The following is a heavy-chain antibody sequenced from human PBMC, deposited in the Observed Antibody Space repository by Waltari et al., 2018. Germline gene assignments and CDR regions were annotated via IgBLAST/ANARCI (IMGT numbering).Heavy chain of an antibody. CDR1: GVSMNGYL. CDR3: AREIYGGNSRPFDF. D-gene: IGHD2-21*02. CDR2: IDYMWIT. Sequence: QVQLQESGPGLVKASETLSLTCTVSGVSMNGYLWHWIRQSPGKGLEWIGYIDYMWITDYDPSLKSRVTMSVDTSKSQFSLRLTSVTSEDTAFYYCAREIYGGNSRPFDFWGQGALVTVSS. V-gene: IGHV4-59*01. J-gene: IGHJ4*02.